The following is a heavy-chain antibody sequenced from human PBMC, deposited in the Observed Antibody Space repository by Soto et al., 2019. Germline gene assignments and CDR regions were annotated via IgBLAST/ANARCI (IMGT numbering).Heavy chain of an antibody. CDR3: ARDYCISTSCYGPDY. J-gene: IGHJ4*02. CDR1: GYTFSTYG. CDR2: ISDYNGDT. D-gene: IGHD2-2*01. Sequence: QVQLVQSGAEVKTPGASVKVSCKTSGYTFSTYGISWVRQAPEQGLEWMGWISDYNGDTKYAQRFQARVTMTTDTXXXXXXXXXXXXXXXXXAVYYCARDYCISTSCYGPDYWVQGTLVTVSS. V-gene: IGHV1-18*01.